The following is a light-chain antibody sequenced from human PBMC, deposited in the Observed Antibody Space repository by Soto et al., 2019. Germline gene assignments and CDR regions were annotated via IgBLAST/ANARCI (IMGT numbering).Light chain of an antibody. CDR1: SSDVGGSNH. Sequence: QSALTQPASVSGSPGQSITISCTGTSSDVGGSNHVSWYQQHPDKAPRLMIYDVSNRPSGVSNRFSGSKSGNTASLTISGLQAEDDADYYCGSYTAIRTVKFGGGTKVTVL. J-gene: IGLJ2*01. CDR3: GSYTAIRTVK. CDR2: DVS. V-gene: IGLV2-14*03.